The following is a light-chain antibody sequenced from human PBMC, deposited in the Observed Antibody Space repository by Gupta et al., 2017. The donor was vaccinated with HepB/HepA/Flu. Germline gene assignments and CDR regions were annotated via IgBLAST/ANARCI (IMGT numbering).Light chain of an antibody. CDR3: ATWDDSLNGRV. CDR2: SND. V-gene: IGLV1-44*01. Sequence: QSVLTQPPSASGTPGQRVTISCSGSSSNIGSNDVSWYQQLPGTAPKLLIYSNDQRPSGVPARISGSKSGNSASLAIRGLQSEDEADYYCATWDDSLNGRVFGGGTKLTVL. CDR1: SSNIGSND. J-gene: IGLJ2*01.